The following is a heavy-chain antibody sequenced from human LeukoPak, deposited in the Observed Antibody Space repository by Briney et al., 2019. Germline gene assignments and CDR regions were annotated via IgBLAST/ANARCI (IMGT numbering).Heavy chain of an antibody. J-gene: IGHJ5*02. CDR2: ISGSGGGT. CDR1: GVTFSSYV. Sequence: GGSLRLSCEASGVTFSSYVMSWVRQAPGKGPEWVSGISGSGGGTYYADSVKGRFAISRDNSKNTLYLQMNSQRAEDTAVYYCAKDREGIAAAGPGDWFDPWGQGTLVTVSS. CDR3: AKDREGIAAAGPGDWFDP. D-gene: IGHD6-13*01. V-gene: IGHV3-23*01.